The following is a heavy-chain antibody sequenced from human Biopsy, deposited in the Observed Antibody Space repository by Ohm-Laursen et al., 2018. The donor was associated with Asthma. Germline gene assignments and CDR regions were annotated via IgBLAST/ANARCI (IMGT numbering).Heavy chain of an antibody. D-gene: IGHD3-9*01. CDR3: ARTYFDFLTGQVHDAFAM. CDR2: INAANGNT. J-gene: IGHJ3*02. V-gene: IGHV1-3*01. CDR1: GYTFINYA. Sequence: GASVKVSCKAPGYTFINYAIHWVRQAPGHSLEWMGWINAANGNTKYSQKFQGRLTISRDTSASTAYMDLSSLRSEDTAVYYCARTYFDFLTGQVHDAFAMWGQGTMVTVSS.